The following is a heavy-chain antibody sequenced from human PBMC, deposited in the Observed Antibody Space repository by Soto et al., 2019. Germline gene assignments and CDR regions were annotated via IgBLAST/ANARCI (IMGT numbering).Heavy chain of an antibody. CDR3: ARDLRYIDGSGSYGYYYYGMDV. Sequence: PGGSLRLSCAASGFTFSSYWMHWVRQAPGKGLVWVSRINSDGSSTSYADSVKGRFTISRDNAKNTLYLQMNSLRAEDTAVYYCARDLRYIDGSGSYGYYYYGMDVWGQGTTVTVSS. CDR2: INSDGSST. J-gene: IGHJ6*02. D-gene: IGHD3-10*01. V-gene: IGHV3-74*01. CDR1: GFTFSSYW.